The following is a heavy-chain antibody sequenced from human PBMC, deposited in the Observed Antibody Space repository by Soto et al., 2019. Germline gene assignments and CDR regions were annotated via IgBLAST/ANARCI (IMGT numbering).Heavy chain of an antibody. CDR1: GCSFTSYW. CDR3: ARLVDSSGGSCSSQPGYYGMDA. J-gene: IGHJ6*04. CDR2: IYPGDSDP. Sequence: GQDLPISYKGSGCSFTSYWIGWLRQLPGKGLEWMGLIYPGDSDPRYSPSFQGQVTVSDDRSISTGYLQWSTLKASNIVMYYCARLVDSSGGSCSSQPGYYGMDAWDNGTTITVSS. D-gene: IGHD2-15*01. V-gene: IGHV5-51*01.